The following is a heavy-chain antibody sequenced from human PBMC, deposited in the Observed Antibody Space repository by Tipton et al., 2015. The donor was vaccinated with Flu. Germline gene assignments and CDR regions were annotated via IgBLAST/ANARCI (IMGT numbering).Heavy chain of an antibody. CDR3: ATGRWLQLSFDY. J-gene: IGHJ4*02. CDR2: IYASGST. D-gene: IGHD5-24*01. CDR1: GGSISSYY. V-gene: IGHV4-4*07. Sequence: TLSLTCTVSGGSISSYYWSWIRQPAGKGLEWIGRIYASGSTNYNPSLKSRVTISVDTSKNQFSLKLSSVTAADTAVYYCATGRWLQLSFDYWGQGTLVTVSS.